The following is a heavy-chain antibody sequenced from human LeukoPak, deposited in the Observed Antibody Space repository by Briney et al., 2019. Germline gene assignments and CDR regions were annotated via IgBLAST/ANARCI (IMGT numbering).Heavy chain of an antibody. Sequence: GGSLRLSCAASGFTFSSYWMIWLRQAPGKGLEWVANIKGDGSLKYYVDSVKGRFTISRDNAKNAMYLQMNSLRAEDTAVYYCARDTNYHDGSSYYDVFDIWGQGTMVTVSS. CDR1: GFTFSSYW. CDR3: ARDTNYHDGSSYYDVFDI. D-gene: IGHD3-22*01. CDR2: IKGDGSLK. J-gene: IGHJ3*02. V-gene: IGHV3-7*01.